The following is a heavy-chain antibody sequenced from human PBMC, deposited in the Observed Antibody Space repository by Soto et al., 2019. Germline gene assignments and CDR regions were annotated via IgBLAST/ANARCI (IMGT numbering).Heavy chain of an antibody. J-gene: IGHJ1*01. CDR1: GFTFSSYS. Sequence: GGSLRLSCAASGFTFSSYSMSWVRQAPGKGLEWVSAISGSGGASYYADSVKGRFTISRDNSKNTVYLQMNSLRAEDTAVYFCANAYCSSTSCRAEYLQHWGQGALVTVSS. D-gene: IGHD2-2*01. V-gene: IGHV3-23*01. CDR2: ISGSGGAS. CDR3: ANAYCSSTSCRAEYLQH.